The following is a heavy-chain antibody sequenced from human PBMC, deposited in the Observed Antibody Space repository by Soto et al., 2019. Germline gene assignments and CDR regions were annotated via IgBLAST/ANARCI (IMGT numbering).Heavy chain of an antibody. D-gene: IGHD3-10*01. J-gene: IGHJ6*02. CDR1: GGTFSSYA. Sequence: ASVKVSCKASGGTFSSYAISWVRQAPGQGLEWMGGIIPIFGTANYAQKFQGRVTITADESTSTAYMELSSLRSEDTAVYYCARVLGGSGSYRPHYYYYYGMDVWGQGTTVTVSS. CDR3: ARVLGGSGSYRPHYYYYYGMDV. CDR2: IIPIFGTA. V-gene: IGHV1-69*13.